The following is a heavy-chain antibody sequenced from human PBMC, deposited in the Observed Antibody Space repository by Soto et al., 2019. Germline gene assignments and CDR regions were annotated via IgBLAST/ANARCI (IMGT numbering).Heavy chain of an antibody. V-gene: IGHV3-23*01. CDR3: AKVSLGALTFTDYYYYGLDV. CDR2: ISGGGGSA. J-gene: IGHJ6*02. CDR1: GFTFSTYA. D-gene: IGHD1-26*01. Sequence: GGSLRLSCAASGFTFSTYAMNWVRQAPGKGLEWVSAISGGGGSAYYADSVKGRVTISRDNSKNTLYLQMNSLRAEDTAVYYCAKVSLGALTFTDYYYYGLDVWGQGTTVTVSS.